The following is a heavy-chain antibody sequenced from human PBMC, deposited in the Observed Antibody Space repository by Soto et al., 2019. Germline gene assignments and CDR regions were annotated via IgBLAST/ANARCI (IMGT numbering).Heavy chain of an antibody. Sequence: LSLTCTVSGGSISSSSYYWGWIRQPPGKGLEWIGSIYYSGSTYYNPSLKSRVTISVDTSKNQFSLKLSSVTAADTAVYYCARYGHSSGWTGWVDYWGQGTLVTVSS. J-gene: IGHJ4*02. CDR3: ARYGHSSGWTGWVDY. CDR2: IYYSGST. V-gene: IGHV4-39*01. D-gene: IGHD6-19*01. CDR1: GGSISSSSYY.